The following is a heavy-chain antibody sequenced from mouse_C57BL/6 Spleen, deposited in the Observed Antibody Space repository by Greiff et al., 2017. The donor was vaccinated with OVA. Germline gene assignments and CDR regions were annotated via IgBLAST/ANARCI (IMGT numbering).Heavy chain of an antibody. CDR1: GYSITSGYY. D-gene: IGHD1-1*01. Sequence: EVQLVESGPGLVKPSQSLSLTCSVTGYSITSGYYWNWLRQFPGNKLEWMGYISYDGSNNYNPSLKNRISSTRDTSKNQFFLKLHSVTTEDTATYYWARADYYGSSYDYFDYWGQGTTLTGSS. CDR3: ARADYYGSSYDYFDY. CDR2: ISYDGSN. J-gene: IGHJ2*01. V-gene: IGHV3-6*01.